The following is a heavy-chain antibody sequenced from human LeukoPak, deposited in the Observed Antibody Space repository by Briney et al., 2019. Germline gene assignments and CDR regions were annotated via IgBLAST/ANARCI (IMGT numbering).Heavy chain of an antibody. D-gene: IGHD4-17*01. Sequence: GGSLRFSCAASGFTFSSYGMHWVRQAPGKGLEWVAAIWYDGSNKYYADSVKGRFTISRDNSKNTLYLQMNSLRAEDTAVYYCARVKEGYGDYVDYYYYGMDVWGQGTTVTVSS. V-gene: IGHV3-33*01. CDR3: ARVKEGYGDYVDYYYYGMDV. CDR2: IWYDGSNK. CDR1: GFTFSSYG. J-gene: IGHJ6*02.